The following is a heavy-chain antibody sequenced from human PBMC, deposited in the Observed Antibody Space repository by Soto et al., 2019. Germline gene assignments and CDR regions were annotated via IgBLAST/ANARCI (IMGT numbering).Heavy chain of an antibody. V-gene: IGHV3-33*01. CDR2: IWYDGSNK. D-gene: IGHD2-2*01. CDR3: ARDLRQFVVVPAASFAY. CDR1: GFTFSSYG. Sequence: GGSLRLSRAASGFTFSSYGMHWVRQAPCKGLEWVAVIWYDGSNKYYADSVKGRFTISRDNSKNTLYLQMNSLRAEDTAVYYCARDLRQFVVVPAASFAYWGQGTLVTVSS. J-gene: IGHJ4*02.